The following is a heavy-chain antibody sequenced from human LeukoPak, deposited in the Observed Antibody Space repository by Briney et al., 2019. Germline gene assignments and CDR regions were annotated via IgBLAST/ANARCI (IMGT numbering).Heavy chain of an antibody. CDR1: GFTFSSYA. V-gene: IGHV3-23*01. D-gene: IGHD3-3*01. Sequence: GGSLRLSCAASGFTFSSYAMNWVRQAPGKGLEWVSAISGSGGSTYYADSVKGRFTISRDNSKNTLYLQMNSLRAEDTAVYYCAKDRRDRYYDFWSGYLPGYYGMDVWGQGTTVTVSS. CDR3: AKDRRDRYYDFWSGYLPGYYGMDV. J-gene: IGHJ6*02. CDR2: ISGSGGST.